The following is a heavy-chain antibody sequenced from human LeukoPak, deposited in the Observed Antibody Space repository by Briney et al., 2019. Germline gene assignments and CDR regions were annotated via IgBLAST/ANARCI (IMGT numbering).Heavy chain of an antibody. D-gene: IGHD3-22*01. CDR3: ARVSGIKGPRQYDSSGYYLDY. CDR1: GFTFSSYW. V-gene: IGHV3-7*01. J-gene: IGHJ4*02. Sequence: GGSLRLSCAASGFTFSSYWMSWVRQAPGKGLEWVANIKQDGSEKYYVDSVKGRFTISRDNAKNSLYLQMNSLRAEDTAVYYCARVSGIKGPRQYDSSGYYLDYWGQGTLVTVSS. CDR2: IKQDGSEK.